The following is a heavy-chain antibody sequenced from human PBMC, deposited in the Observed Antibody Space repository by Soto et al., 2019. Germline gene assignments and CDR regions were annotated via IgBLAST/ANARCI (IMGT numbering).Heavy chain of an antibody. D-gene: IGHD1-26*01. CDR2: ISSSGSTI. CDR3: ARVYSGSYWEAWDY. Sequence: EVQLVESGGGLVQPGGSLRLSCAASGFTFSSYEMNWVRQAPGKGLEWVSYISSSGSTIYYADSVKGRFTISRDNAKNSLYLQMNSLRAEDTAVYYCARVYSGSYWEAWDYWGQGTLVTVSS. CDR1: GFTFSSYE. J-gene: IGHJ4*02. V-gene: IGHV3-48*03.